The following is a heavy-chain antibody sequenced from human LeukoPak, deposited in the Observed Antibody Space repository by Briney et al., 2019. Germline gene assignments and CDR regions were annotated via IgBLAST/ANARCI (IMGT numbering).Heavy chain of an antibody. Sequence: ASVKVSCKASGGTFSSYAISWVRQAPGQGLEWMGGIIPIFGTANYAQKFQGRVTITADESTSTAYMELSSLRSEDTAVYYCARVPVGATHYLDYWGQGTLVTVSS. CDR1: GGTFSSYA. CDR3: ARVPVGATHYLDY. D-gene: IGHD1-26*01. J-gene: IGHJ4*02. CDR2: IIPIFGTA. V-gene: IGHV1-69*13.